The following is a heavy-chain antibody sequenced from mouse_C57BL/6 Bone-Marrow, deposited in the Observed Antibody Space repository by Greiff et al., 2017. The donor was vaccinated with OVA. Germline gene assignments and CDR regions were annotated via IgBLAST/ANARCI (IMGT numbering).Heavy chain of an antibody. J-gene: IGHJ2*01. D-gene: IGHD4-1*01. V-gene: IGHV5-6*01. CDR1: GFTFSSYG. CDR3: ARLPWGY. Sequence: EMQLVESGGDLVKPGGSLKLSCAASGFTFSSYGMSWVRQTPDKRLEWVATISSGGSYTYYPDSVKGRFTISRDNAKNTLYLQMSSLKSEDTAMYYCARLPWGYWGQGTTLTVSS. CDR2: ISSGGSYT.